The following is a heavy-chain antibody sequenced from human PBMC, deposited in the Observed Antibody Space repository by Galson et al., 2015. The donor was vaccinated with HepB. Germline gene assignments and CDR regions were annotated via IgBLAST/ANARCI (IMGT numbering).Heavy chain of an antibody. CDR2: ISYDGSNK. Sequence: SLRLSCAASGFTFSSYAMHWVRQAPGKGLEWVAVISYDGSNKYYADSVKGRFTISRDNSKNTLYLQMNSLRAEDTAVYYCARGARWFGEGGMDVWGQGTTVTVSS. CDR3: ARGARWFGEGGMDV. CDR1: GFTFSSYA. D-gene: IGHD3-10*01. J-gene: IGHJ6*02. V-gene: IGHV3-30*04.